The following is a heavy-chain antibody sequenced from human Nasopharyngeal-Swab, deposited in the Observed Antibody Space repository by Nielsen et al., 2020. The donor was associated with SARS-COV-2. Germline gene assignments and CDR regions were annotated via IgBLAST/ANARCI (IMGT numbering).Heavy chain of an antibody. J-gene: IGHJ6*03. Sequence: GGSLRLSCAASGFTFSIYWMTWVRQAPGRGLEWVSNMNEDGSEKNYVDSVKGRFTISRDNAKNLLYLQMNSLRAEDTAVYYCARARRGVDYYMDVWGKGTTVTVSS. V-gene: IGHV3-7*05. D-gene: IGHD3-10*01. CDR2: MNEDGSEK. CDR3: ARARRGVDYYMDV. CDR1: GFTFSIYW.